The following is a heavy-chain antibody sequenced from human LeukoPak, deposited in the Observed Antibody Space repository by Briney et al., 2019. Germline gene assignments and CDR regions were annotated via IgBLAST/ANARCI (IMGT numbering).Heavy chain of an antibody. CDR3: ARGGSYHWNW. Sequence: SETLSLTCVVSGGSITVYWWTWVRQPPGMGLEWIGEIHHYWGTNFNPSLKSRVTISHAKSKHHFSLEMTSVTAADTAVYYCARGGSYHWNWWGQGTLVTVTA. CDR1: GGSITVYW. V-gene: IGHV4-4*02. J-gene: IGHJ4*02. CDR2: IHHYWGT. D-gene: IGHD3-16*02.